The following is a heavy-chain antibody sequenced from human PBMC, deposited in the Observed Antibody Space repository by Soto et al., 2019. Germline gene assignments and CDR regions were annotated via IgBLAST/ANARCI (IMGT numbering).Heavy chain of an antibody. CDR3: VRGGEGYNFGAVY. J-gene: IGHJ4*02. CDR2: IIPKLGSA. D-gene: IGHD5-18*01. Sequence: SVKVSCKASGGGNLRDYRTTWVRRAPGQGLEWMGGIIPKLGSANYAQKFQGRVTITADESTNSVYMELRSLRSDDTAVYYCVRGGEGYNFGAVYWGQGSPVTVSS. V-gene: IGHV1-69*13. CDR1: GGGNLRDYR.